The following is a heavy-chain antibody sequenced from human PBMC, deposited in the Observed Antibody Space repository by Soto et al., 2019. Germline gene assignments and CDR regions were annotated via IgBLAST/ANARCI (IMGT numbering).Heavy chain of an antibody. Sequence: GGSLRLSCAASGFTFSSYAMGWVRQGPGKGLEWVAVVSIGGSTHYADSVRGRFTISRDNSKNTLSLQMNSLTAEDTAVYFCAKRRGAGEHFDYWGQGAMVTVHS. CDR1: GFTFSSYA. CDR2: VSIGGST. CDR3: AKRRGAGEHFDY. D-gene: IGHD2-15*01. J-gene: IGHJ4*02. V-gene: IGHV3-23*01.